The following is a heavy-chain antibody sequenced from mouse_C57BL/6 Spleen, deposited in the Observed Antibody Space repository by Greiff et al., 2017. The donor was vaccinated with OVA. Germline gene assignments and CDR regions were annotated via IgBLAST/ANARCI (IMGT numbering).Heavy chain of an antibody. Sequence: VKLVESGAELARPGASVKLSCKASGYTFTSYGISWVKQRTGQGLEWIGEIYPRSGNTYYNEKFKGKATLTADKSSSTAYMELRSLTSEDSAVYFCARITTVVEDYFDYWGQGTTLTVSS. V-gene: IGHV1-81*01. J-gene: IGHJ2*01. CDR1: GYTFTSYG. D-gene: IGHD1-1*01. CDR3: ARITTVVEDYFDY. CDR2: IYPRSGNT.